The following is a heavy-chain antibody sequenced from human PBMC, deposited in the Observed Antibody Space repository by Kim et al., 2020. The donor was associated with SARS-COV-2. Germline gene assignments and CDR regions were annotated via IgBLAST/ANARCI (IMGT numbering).Heavy chain of an antibody. Sequence: SETLSLTCTVSGGSISSSSYYWGWIRQPPGKGLEWIGSIYYSGSTYYNPSLKSRVTISVDTSKNQFSLKLSSVTAADTAVYYCARHLRGAAQYWGQGTLVTVSS. D-gene: IGHD6-6*01. CDR2: IYYSGST. J-gene: IGHJ4*02. V-gene: IGHV4-39*01. CDR3: ARHLRGAAQY. CDR1: GGSISSSSYY.